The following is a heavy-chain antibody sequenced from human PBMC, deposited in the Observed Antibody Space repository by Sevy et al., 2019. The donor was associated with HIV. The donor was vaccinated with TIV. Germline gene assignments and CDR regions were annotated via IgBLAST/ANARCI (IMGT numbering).Heavy chain of an antibody. V-gene: IGHV4-4*02. CDR3: ASYGDYGPNRSYAF. CDR1: GGSISSSNW. Sequence: SETLSLTCAVSGGSISSSNWWSWVRQPPGKGLEWIGEIYHSGSTNYNPSLKSRVTISVDKSKNQFSLKLSSVTAADTAVYYCASYGDYGPNRSYAFWGQGTLVTVSS. CDR2: IYHSGST. D-gene: IGHD4-17*01. J-gene: IGHJ4*02.